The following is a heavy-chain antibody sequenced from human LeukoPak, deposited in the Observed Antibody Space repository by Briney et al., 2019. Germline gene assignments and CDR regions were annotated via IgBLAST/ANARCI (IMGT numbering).Heavy chain of an antibody. J-gene: IGHJ5*02. Sequence: SETLSLTCTVSGGSISSYYWSWIRQPAGKGLEWIGRIYTSGSTDYNPSLKSRVTMSVDTSKNQFSLKLSSVTAADTAVYYCARELSLVTMVRGKENWFDPWGQGTLVTVSS. CDR2: IYTSGST. D-gene: IGHD3-10*01. CDR1: GGSISSYY. CDR3: ARELSLVTMVRGKENWFDP. V-gene: IGHV4-4*07.